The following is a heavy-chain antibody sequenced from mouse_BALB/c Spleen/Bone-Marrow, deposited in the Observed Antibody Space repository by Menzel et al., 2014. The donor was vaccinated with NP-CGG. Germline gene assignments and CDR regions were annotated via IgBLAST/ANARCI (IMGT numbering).Heavy chain of an antibody. CDR2: ISSGGST. CDR1: GFTFSSYA. J-gene: IGHJ4*01. Sequence: EVKLVESGGGLVKPGGSLKLSCAASGFTFSSYAMSWVRQTPEKRLEWVASISSGGSTYYPDSVEGRFTISRDNARNILYLQMSSLRSEDTAMYYCARDGSSYYAMDYWGQGTSVTVSS. CDR3: ARDGSSYYAMDY. V-gene: IGHV5-6-5*01. D-gene: IGHD1-1*01.